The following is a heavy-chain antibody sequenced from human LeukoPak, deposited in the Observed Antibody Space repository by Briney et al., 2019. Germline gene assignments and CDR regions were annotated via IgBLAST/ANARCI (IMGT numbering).Heavy chain of an antibody. V-gene: IGHV3-7*03. CDR1: GFTFDDYA. J-gene: IGHJ4*02. Sequence: PGRSLRLSCAASGFTFDDYAMHWVRQAPGKGLQWVANIKQDGSEKYYVDSVKGRFTVSRDNAKNSLSLQMNSLRAEDMAVYYCTRGYYYFDYWGQGTLVTVSS. CDR3: TRGYYYFDY. CDR2: IKQDGSEK. D-gene: IGHD2-15*01.